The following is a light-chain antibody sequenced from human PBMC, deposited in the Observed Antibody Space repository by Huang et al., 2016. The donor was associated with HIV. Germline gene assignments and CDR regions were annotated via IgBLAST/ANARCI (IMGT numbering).Light chain of an antibody. J-gene: IGKJ4*01. CDR3: QQRSNRPLT. CDR2: DAA. Sequence: EIVLTQSPATLSLSPGERATLSCRASQSVNTFLAWYQQKPGQAPRLLIYDAANRATGIPARFSGSGSGTDFTLTSSSLEPEEFAVYYCQQRSNRPLTFGGGTKVEIK. V-gene: IGKV3-11*01. CDR1: QSVNTF.